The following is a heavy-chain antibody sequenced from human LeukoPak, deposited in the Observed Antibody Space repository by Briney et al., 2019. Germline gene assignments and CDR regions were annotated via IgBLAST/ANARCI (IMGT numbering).Heavy chain of an antibody. D-gene: IGHD2-15*01. J-gene: IGHJ4*02. V-gene: IGHV1-69*13. CDR2: IIPIFGTA. CDR3: ARGGKYGCSGGSCYSDY. Sequence: ASVKVSCKASGYTFTGYYMHWVRQAPGQGLEWMGGIIPIFGTANYAQKFQGRVTITADESTSTAYMELSSLRSEDTAVYYCARGGKYGCSGGSCYSDYWGQGTLVTVSA. CDR1: GYTFTGYY.